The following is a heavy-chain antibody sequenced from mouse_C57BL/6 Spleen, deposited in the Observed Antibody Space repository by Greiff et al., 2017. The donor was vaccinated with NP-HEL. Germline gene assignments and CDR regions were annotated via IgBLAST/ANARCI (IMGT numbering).Heavy chain of an antibody. V-gene: IGHV1-50*01. CDR2: IDPSDSYT. CDR1: GYTFTSYW. CDR3: AREGTTVVRDFDY. J-gene: IGHJ2*01. Sequence: VQLQQSGAELVKPGASVKLSCKASGYTFTSYWMQWVKQRPGQGLEWIGEIDPSDSYTNYNQKFKGKATLTVDTSSSTAYMQLSSLTSEDSAVYYWAREGTTVVRDFDYWGQGTTLTVSS. D-gene: IGHD1-1*01.